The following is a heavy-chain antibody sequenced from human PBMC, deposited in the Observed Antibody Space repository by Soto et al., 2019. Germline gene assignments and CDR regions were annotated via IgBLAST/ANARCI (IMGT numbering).Heavy chain of an antibody. J-gene: IGHJ4*02. CDR1: GFTFSSYG. CDR2: ISGSGGGT. Sequence: EVQLLESGGGLVQPGGSLRLSCAASGFTFSSYGMSWVRQAPGKGLEWVSAISGSGGGTYYADSVEGRFTISRDNSKNTLYLQMNSLRAEETAVYYCAKGSRQPQGLDYWGQGTLVTVSS. CDR3: AKGSRQPQGLDY. V-gene: IGHV3-23*01.